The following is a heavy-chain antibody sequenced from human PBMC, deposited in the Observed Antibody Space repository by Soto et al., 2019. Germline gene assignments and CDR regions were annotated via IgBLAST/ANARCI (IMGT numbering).Heavy chain of an antibody. V-gene: IGHV4-34*01. CDR2: INHSGST. J-gene: IGHJ6*02. CDR1: GGSFSGYY. Sequence: QVQLQQWGAGLLKPSETLSLTCAVYGGSFSGYYWSWIRQPPGKGLEWIGEINHSGSTNYNPSLKSRVTISVDTSKNQFSLKLSSVTAADTAVYYCARWILMVRGVIGPYYYYGMDVWGQGTTVTVSS. D-gene: IGHD3-10*01. CDR3: ARWILMVRGVIGPYYYYGMDV.